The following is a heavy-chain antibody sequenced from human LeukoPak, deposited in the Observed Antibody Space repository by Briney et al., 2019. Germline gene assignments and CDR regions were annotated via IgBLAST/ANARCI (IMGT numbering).Heavy chain of an antibody. V-gene: IGHV3-48*03. CDR1: GFTFSSYE. CDR2: ISSSGSTI. Sequence: GGSLRLSCAASGFTFSSYEMNWVRQAPGKGLEWVSYISSSGSTIYYADSVKGRFTISRDNAKNSLYLQMNSLRAEDTAVYYCARDRRSQCSDYWGQGTLVIVSS. D-gene: IGHD4/OR15-4a*01. CDR3: ARDRRSQCSDY. J-gene: IGHJ4*02.